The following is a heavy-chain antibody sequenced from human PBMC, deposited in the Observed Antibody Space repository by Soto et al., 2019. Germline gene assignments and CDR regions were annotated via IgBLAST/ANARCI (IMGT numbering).Heavy chain of an antibody. CDR2: INPNSGGT. J-gene: IGHJ3*02. CDR1: GYTFTGYY. CDR3: ASSGGSPDPHDAFDI. D-gene: IGHD2-15*01. V-gene: IGHV1-2*04. Sequence: ASVKVSCKASGYTFTGYYMHWVRQAPGQGLEWMGWINPNSGGTNYAQKFQGWVTMTRDTSISTAYMELSRLRSDDTAVYYCASSGGSPDPHDAFDIWGKGTMVTVSS.